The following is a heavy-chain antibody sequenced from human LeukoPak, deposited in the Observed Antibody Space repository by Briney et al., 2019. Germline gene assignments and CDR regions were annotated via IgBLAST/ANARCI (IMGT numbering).Heavy chain of an antibody. CDR1: SGSFGGYY. V-gene: IGHV4-34*01. D-gene: IGHD1-26*01. CDR2: INHSGST. Sequence: SETLSLTCDVYSGSFGGYYWSWIRQPPGKGLEWIGEINHSGSTSYNPSLKSRVTISVDKSKNQFSLKLSSVTAADTAVYYCARGAIVGATIGWFDPWGQGTLVTVSS. J-gene: IGHJ5*02. CDR3: ARGAIVGATIGWFDP.